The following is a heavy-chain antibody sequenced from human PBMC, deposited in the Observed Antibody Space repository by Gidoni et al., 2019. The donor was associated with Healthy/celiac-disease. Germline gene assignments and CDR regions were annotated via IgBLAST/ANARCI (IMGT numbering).Heavy chain of an antibody. Sequence: QVQLQESGPGLVKPSQTLSLTCTVSGGSISSGSYYWSWIRQPAGKGLEWIGRIYTSGSTNYNPSLKSRVTISVDTSKNQFSLKLSSVTAADTAVYYCARDARGDWFDPWGQGTLVTVSS. CDR2: IYTSGST. J-gene: IGHJ5*02. V-gene: IGHV4-61*02. CDR1: GGSISSGSYY. CDR3: ARDARGDWFDP. D-gene: IGHD3-10*01.